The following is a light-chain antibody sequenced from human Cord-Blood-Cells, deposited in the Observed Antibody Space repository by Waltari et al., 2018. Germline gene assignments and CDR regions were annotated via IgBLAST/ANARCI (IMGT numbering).Light chain of an antibody. J-gene: IGKJ2*01. CDR1: QSISSW. Sequence: DIQMTQSPSTLSASVGDRVTITCRASQSISSWLAWYQQKPGKAPKLLIYKASSLESGCPSRFSGSGSGTEFTLTISSLQPDDFATYYCQQYNSYLYTFGQGTKLEIK. CDR3: QQYNSYLYT. V-gene: IGKV1-5*03. CDR2: KAS.